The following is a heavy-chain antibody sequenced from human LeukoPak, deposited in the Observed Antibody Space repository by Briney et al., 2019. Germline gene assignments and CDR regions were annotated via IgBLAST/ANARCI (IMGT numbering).Heavy chain of an antibody. V-gene: IGHV3-11*01. D-gene: IGHD5-12*01. CDR3: ARDPQYSGYDYEDY. CDR2: ISSSRSTI. Sequence: GGSLRLSCAASGFPFSDYHMSWLRQATRKRLEWVSFISSSRSTIYYADAVKGRCTISMDNAKNSLYLQMNRRRAEDTDVYDCARDPQYSGYDYEDYWGQGTLVTVSS. J-gene: IGHJ4*02. CDR1: GFPFSDYH.